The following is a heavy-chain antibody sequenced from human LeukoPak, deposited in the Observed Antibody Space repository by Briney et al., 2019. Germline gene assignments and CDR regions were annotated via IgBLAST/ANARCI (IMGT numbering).Heavy chain of an antibody. Sequence: GGSLRLSCAASGFTFGTYWMHWVRQAPGKGLVWVSRINSDGSSTSYADSVKGRFTISRDNAKNTLYVQMNSLRAEDTAVYYCARGRYGGYFDYWGQGTLVTVSS. CDR2: INSDGSST. CDR1: GFTFGTYW. D-gene: IGHD4-23*01. CDR3: ARGRYGGYFDY. J-gene: IGHJ4*02. V-gene: IGHV3-74*01.